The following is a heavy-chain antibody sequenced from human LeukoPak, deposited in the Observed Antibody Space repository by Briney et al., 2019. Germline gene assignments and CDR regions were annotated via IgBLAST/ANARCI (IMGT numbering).Heavy chain of an antibody. V-gene: IGHV4-31*03. CDR3: ARVAGDYGPGYFQH. Sequence: PSETLSLTCTVSGGSISSGGYYWSWIRQHPGKGLEWVGYIYYSGSTYYNPSLKSRVTISVDTSKNQFSLKLSSVTAADTAVYYCARVAGDYGPGYFQHWGQGTLVTVSS. CDR2: IYYSGST. J-gene: IGHJ1*01. CDR1: GGSISSGGYY. D-gene: IGHD4-17*01.